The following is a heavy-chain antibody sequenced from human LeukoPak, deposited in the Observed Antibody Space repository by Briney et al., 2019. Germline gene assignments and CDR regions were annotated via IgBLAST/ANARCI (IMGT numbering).Heavy chain of an antibody. V-gene: IGHV3-74*01. J-gene: IGHJ5*02. CDR3: VRSDWFDP. Sequence: PGGSLRLSCAASGFTLSGYWMHWVRQGPGKGLVWVSRIRSDGSSTSYADSVKGRFTVSRDNAKNTLYLQMSSLRAEDTAVYYCVRSDWFDPWGQGTLVTVSS. CDR2: IRSDGSST. CDR1: GFTLSGYW.